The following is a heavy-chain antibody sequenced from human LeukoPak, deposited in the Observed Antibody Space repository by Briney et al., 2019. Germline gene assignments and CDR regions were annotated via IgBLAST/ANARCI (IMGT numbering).Heavy chain of an antibody. J-gene: IGHJ5*02. CDR3: ASVGDYGFDP. D-gene: IGHD4-17*01. V-gene: IGHV4-31*03. CDR1: GGSISSGGYH. Sequence: PSQTLSLTCTVSGGSISSGGYHWSWIRQHPEKGLEWIGYIYYSGSTYYNPSLKSRVTISVDTSKNQFSLKLSSVTAADTAVYYCASVGDYGFDPWGQGTLVTVSS. CDR2: IYYSGST.